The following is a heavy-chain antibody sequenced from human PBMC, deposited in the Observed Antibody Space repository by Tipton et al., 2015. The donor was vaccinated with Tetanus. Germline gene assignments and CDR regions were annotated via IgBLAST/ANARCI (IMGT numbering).Heavy chain of an antibody. CDR1: GFLISSYA. CDR3: AKLKSRGDSSAIGH. J-gene: IGHJ4*02. Sequence: SLRLSCAGSGFLISSYAMNWVRQVPGEGLEWVSGVSASGNTNYADSVDGRLTISRDNAKNTMYLQMNSLRAEDTATYYCAKLKSRGDSSAIGHWGQGTLVTVSS. CDR2: VSASGNT. V-gene: IGHV3-23*01. D-gene: IGHD2-21*02.